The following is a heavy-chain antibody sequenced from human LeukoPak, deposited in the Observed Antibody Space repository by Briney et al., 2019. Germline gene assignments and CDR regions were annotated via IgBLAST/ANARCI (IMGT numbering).Heavy chain of an antibody. CDR2: VFSNGDT. J-gene: IGHJ6*03. Sequence: PSQTLSLTCTVSGGSISSGSYYWTWIRQPAGKGLEWIGRVFSNGDTYYNSSLKTRVTISSDTSKNQFSLKLSSVTAADTAVYYCARLRAAAGTYYYYMDVWGKGTTVTISS. V-gene: IGHV4-61*02. CDR1: GGSISSGSYY. CDR3: ARLRAAAGTYYYYMDV. D-gene: IGHD6-13*01.